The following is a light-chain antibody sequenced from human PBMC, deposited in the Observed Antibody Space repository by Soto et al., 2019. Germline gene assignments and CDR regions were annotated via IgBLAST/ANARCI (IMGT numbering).Light chain of an antibody. V-gene: IGKV1-27*01. CDR3: QRYDSAPWT. J-gene: IGKJ1*01. Sequence: DIQMTQSPSSLSASVGDRVTITCRASQGISNYLAWYQQKPGKVPELLIYGASTLQSGVPSRFSGSGSGTDFTLTITNLQPEDLGSYYCQRYDSAPWTFGQGTKVEIK. CDR2: GAS. CDR1: QGISNY.